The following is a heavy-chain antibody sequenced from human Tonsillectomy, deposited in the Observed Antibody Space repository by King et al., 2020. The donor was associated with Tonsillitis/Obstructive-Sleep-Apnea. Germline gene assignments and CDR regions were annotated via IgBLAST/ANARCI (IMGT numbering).Heavy chain of an antibody. CDR1: GFTVSSNY. Sequence: VQLVESGGGLVQPGGSLRLSCAASGFTVSSNYMSWVRQAPGKGLEWVSVIYSGGSTFYADSVKGRFTISRDNYKNTLYLQMNSLRAEDTAVYYCARRRFNCTNGICYYRFDPWGQGTLVTVSS. V-gene: IGHV3-66*04. CDR3: ARRRFNCTNGICYYRFDP. J-gene: IGHJ5*02. CDR2: IYSGGST. D-gene: IGHD2-8*01.